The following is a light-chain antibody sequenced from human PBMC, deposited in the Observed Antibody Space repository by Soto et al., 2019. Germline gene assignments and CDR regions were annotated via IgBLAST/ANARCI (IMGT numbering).Light chain of an antibody. CDR1: QSVRSW. J-gene: IGKJ4*01. V-gene: IGKV1-5*01. CDR2: DAS. Sequence: DIQMNQSPSTLSASVGDRVTITCRASQSVRSWLAWYQQKPGRAPKFLIYDASSLESGVPSRFSGSGSGTEFTLTISNLQPDDFATYYCQQYDNYPLTFGGGTKVEI. CDR3: QQYDNYPLT.